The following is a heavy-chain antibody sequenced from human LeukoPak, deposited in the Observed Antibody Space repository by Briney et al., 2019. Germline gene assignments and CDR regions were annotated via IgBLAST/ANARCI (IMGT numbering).Heavy chain of an antibody. CDR2: INPSGGST. CDR3: ARENYYYDSSGYSIDY. CDR1: GYTFTSYY. J-gene: IGHJ4*02. Sequence: ASVKVSCKASGYTFTSYYMHWVRQAPGQGLEWMGIINPSGGSTGYAQKFQGRVTMTRDMSTSTVYMELSSLRSEDTAVYYCARENYYYDSSGYSIDYWGQGTLVTVSS. V-gene: IGHV1-46*01. D-gene: IGHD3-22*01.